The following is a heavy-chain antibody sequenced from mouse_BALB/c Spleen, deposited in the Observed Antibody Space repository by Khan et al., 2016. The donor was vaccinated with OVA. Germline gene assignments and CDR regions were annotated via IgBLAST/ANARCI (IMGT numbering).Heavy chain of an antibody. Sequence: EVELVESGGDLVKPGGSLKLSCAASGFTFSSYSMSWVRQTPDKRLEWVASISSGGDYTYYPDIVKGRFTISRDNAKNTLYLERSSLKSEVTAMYYCASHLTGSFAYWGQGTLVTGSA. CDR1: GFTFSSYS. CDR2: ISSGGDYT. CDR3: ASHLTGSFAY. J-gene: IGHJ3*01. V-gene: IGHV5-6*01. D-gene: IGHD4-1*01.